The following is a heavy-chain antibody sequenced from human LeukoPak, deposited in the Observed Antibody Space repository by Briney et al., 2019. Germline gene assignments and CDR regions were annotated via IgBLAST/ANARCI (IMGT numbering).Heavy chain of an antibody. V-gene: IGHV4-39*01. CDR2: IYYSGST. J-gene: IGHJ4*02. Sequence: PSETLSLTCTVSGGSISGSSYYWGWIRQPPGKGLEWIGSIYYSGSTYYNPSLKSRVTISVDTSKNQFSLKLSSVTAADTAVYYCARGRIAAARKKTLPTTRPYYFDYWGQGTLVTVSS. CDR3: ARGRIAAARKKTLPTTRPYYFDY. CDR1: GGSISGSSYY. D-gene: IGHD6-13*01.